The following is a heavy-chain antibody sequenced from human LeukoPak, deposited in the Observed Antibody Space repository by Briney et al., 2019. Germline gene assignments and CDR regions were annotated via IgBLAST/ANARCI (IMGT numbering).Heavy chain of an antibody. Sequence: PSETLSLTCAVYGGSFSGYYWSWIRQPPGKGLEWIGEINHSGSTNYNPSLKSRVTISVDTSKNQFSLKLSSVTAADTAVYYCARGDYGDYPDAFDIWGQGTMVTASS. CDR1: GGSFSGYY. CDR2: INHSGST. J-gene: IGHJ3*02. CDR3: ARGDYGDYPDAFDI. D-gene: IGHD4-17*01. V-gene: IGHV4-34*01.